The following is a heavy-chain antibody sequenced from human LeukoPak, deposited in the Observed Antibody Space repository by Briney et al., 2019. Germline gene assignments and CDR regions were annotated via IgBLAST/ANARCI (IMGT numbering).Heavy chain of an antibody. V-gene: IGHV3-48*03. CDR1: IFRFSVYD. J-gene: IGHJ4*02. CDR2: ISSIGTTI. Sequence: PGGSLSLSCAASIFRFSVYDMNWVRQAPGRGLEWLGYISSIGTTIYYGESVKGRFAISRDNAKNTLYLQMNSLRAEDTAVYYCARGLGGTGDYWGQGTLVTVSS. CDR3: ARGLGGTGDY. D-gene: IGHD3-10*01.